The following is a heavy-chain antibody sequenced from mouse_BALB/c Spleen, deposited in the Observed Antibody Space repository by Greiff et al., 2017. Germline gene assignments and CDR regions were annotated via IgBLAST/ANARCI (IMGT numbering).Heavy chain of an antibody. V-gene: IGHV1-31*01. CDR2: INPYNGAT. D-gene: IGHD2-4*01. Sequence: VQLQQSGPELVKPGASVKISCKASGYSFTGYYMHWVKQSHVKSLEWIGRINPYNGATSYNQNFKDKASLTVDKSSSTAYMELHSLTSEDSAVYYCATTMITTDAMDYWGQGTSVTVSS. CDR3: ATTMITTDAMDY. J-gene: IGHJ4*01. CDR1: GYSFTGYY.